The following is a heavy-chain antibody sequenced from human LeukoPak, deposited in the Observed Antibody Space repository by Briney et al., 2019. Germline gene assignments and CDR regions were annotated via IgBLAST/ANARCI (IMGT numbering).Heavy chain of an antibody. CDR3: ARRVARSSSGFDY. D-gene: IGHD6-6*01. Sequence: SETLSLTCTVSGGSISSSSYYWGWIRQPPGKGLEWIGTIYYSGSTYYNPSLKSRVTVSVDTSKNQFSLKLSSVTAADTAVYYCARRVARSSSGFDYWGQGTLVTVPS. CDR2: IYYSGST. V-gene: IGHV4-39*01. J-gene: IGHJ4*02. CDR1: GGSISSSSYY.